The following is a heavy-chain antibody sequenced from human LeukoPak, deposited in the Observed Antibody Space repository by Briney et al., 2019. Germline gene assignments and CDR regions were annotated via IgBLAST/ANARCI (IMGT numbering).Heavy chain of an antibody. CDR2: IIPIFGTA. CDR1: GGTFSSYA. D-gene: IGHD6-13*01. Sequence: EASVKVSCKASGGTFSSYAISWVRQAPGQGLEWMGRIIPIFGTANYAQKFQGRVTITTDESTSTAYMELSGLRSEDTAVYYCARSGIAAAGTSFDIWGQGTMVTVSS. J-gene: IGHJ3*02. CDR3: ARSGIAAAGTSFDI. V-gene: IGHV1-69*05.